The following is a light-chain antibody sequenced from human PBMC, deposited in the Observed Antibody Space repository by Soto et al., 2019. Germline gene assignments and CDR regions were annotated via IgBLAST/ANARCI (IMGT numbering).Light chain of an antibody. CDR2: GAS. CDR3: QETYGSPPWT. CDR1: QSIRTS. Sequence: IQLTQSASSLSGSVGYRVTISCRASQSIRTSLNWYQQKPGTAPRLLIYGASSVKTGVPPRFSGSGSGRDFTLTISSLRPEDSATYFGQETYGSPPWTFGQGTKVDIK. V-gene: IGKV1-39*01. J-gene: IGKJ1*01.